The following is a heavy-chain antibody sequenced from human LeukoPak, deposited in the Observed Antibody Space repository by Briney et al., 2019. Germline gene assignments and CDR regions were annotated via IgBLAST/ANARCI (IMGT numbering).Heavy chain of an antibody. CDR3: ARGLPIVVVVAAPD. D-gene: IGHD2-15*01. Sequence: SETLSLTCAVYGGSFSGYYWSWIRQPPGKGLEWIGEINHSGSTNYNPSLKSRVTISVDTSKNQFSLKLSSVTAADTTVYYCARGLPIVVVVAAPDWGQGTLVTVSS. CDR1: GGSFSGYY. V-gene: IGHV4-34*01. CDR2: INHSGST. J-gene: IGHJ4*02.